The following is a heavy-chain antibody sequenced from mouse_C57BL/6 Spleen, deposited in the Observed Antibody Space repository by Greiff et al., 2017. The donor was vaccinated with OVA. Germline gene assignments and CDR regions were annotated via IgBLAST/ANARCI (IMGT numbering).Heavy chain of an antibody. CDR2: ISYDGSN. J-gene: IGHJ4*01. Sequence: EVQLVESGPGLVKPSQSLSLTCSVTGYSITSGYYWNWIRQFPGNKLEWMGYISYDGSNNYNPSLKNRISITRDTSKNQFFLKLNSVTTEVTATYYCARRYYDGYYVVYAMDYWGQGTSVTVSS. V-gene: IGHV3-6*01. CDR1: GYSITSGYY. CDR3: ARRYYDGYYVVYAMDY. D-gene: IGHD2-3*01.